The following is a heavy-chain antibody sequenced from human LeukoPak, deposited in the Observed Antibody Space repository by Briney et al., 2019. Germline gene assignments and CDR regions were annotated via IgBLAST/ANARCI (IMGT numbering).Heavy chain of an antibody. V-gene: IGHV1-69*13. CDR1: GGTFSSYA. J-gene: IGHJ6*02. Sequence: SVKVSCKASGGTFSSYAISWVRQAPGQGLEWMGGIIPIFGTANYAQKFQGRVTITADESTSTAYMELSSLRSEDTAVYYCARGSRGIVVVPAAYYYYGMDVWGQGTTVTVSS. D-gene: IGHD2-2*01. CDR2: IIPIFGTA. CDR3: ARGSRGIVVVPAAYYYYGMDV.